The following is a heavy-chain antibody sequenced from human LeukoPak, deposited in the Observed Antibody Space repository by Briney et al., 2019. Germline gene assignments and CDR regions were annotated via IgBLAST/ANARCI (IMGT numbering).Heavy chain of an antibody. CDR1: GFTFGDYA. CDR2: IRSIAYGGTT. Sequence: GGSLRLSCTASGFTFGDYAMSWVRQAPGKGLEWVGFIRSIAYGGTTEYAASVKGRFTISRDDSKSIAYLQMNSLKTEDTAVYYCTRDPPHYYDSSGYYSYFDYWGQGTLVTVSS. J-gene: IGHJ4*02. V-gene: IGHV3-49*04. D-gene: IGHD3-22*01. CDR3: TRDPPHYYDSSGYYSYFDY.